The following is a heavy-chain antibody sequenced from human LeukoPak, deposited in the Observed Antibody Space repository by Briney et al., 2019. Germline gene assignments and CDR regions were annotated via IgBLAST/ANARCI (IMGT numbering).Heavy chain of an antibody. J-gene: IGHJ4*02. CDR1: GFTFSSYG. V-gene: IGHV3-30*02. CDR3: AKDIGLQTTVTTFDY. Sequence: LPGGSLRLSCAASGFTFSSYGMHWVRQAPGKGLEWVAFIRYDGSNKYYADSVKGRFTISRDNSKNSLYLQMNSLRAEDTALYYCAKDIGLQTTVTTFDYWGQGTLVTVSS. CDR2: IRYDGSNK. D-gene: IGHD4-17*01.